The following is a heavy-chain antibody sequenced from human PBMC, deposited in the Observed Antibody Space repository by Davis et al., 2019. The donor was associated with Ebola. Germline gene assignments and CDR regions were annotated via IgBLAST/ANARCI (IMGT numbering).Heavy chain of an antibody. J-gene: IGHJ6*02. V-gene: IGHV4-30-2*01. CDR2: IYHSGCT. Sequence: MPSETLSLTCAVSGGSISSGGYSWSWIRQPPGTGLEWIGYIYHSGCTYYNPSLKSRVTISVDTSKNQFSLKLSSVTAADTAVYYCARGRLRWPQYVYYYYGMDVWGQGTTVTVSS. CDR1: GGSISSGGYS. CDR3: ARGRLRWPQYVYYYYGMDV. D-gene: IGHD4-23*01.